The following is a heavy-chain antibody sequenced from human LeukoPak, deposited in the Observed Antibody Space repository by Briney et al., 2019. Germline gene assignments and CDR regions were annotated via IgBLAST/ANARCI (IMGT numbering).Heavy chain of an antibody. J-gene: IGHJ4*02. Sequence: PSETLSLTCAVSGYSISSGYYWGWIRQPPGRGLEWIGTVYHSGSTNYNPSLESRVTISVDTSKNQFSLRLSPVTAADTAVYYCARSRGAAVTIDNWGQGTLVTVSS. CDR3: ARSRGAAVTIDN. CDR1: GYSISSGYY. CDR2: VYHSGST. D-gene: IGHD4-11*01. V-gene: IGHV4-38-2*01.